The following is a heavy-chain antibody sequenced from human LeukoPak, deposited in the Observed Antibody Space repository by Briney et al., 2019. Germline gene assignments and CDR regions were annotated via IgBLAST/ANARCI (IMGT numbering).Heavy chain of an antibody. Sequence: ASVKVSCKASGYTFTSYYMHWVRQAPGQGLEWMGLINPSGGSTSYAQKFQGRVTMTRDTSTSTVYMELSSLRSEDTAVYYCARVANPHIVVVTAIYGMDVWGQGTTVTVSS. J-gene: IGHJ6*02. CDR3: ARVANPHIVVVTAIYGMDV. CDR1: GYTFTSYY. CDR2: INPSGGST. D-gene: IGHD2-21*02. V-gene: IGHV1-46*01.